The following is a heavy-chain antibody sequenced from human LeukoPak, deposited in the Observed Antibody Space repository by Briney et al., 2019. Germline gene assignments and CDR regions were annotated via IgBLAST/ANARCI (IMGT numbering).Heavy chain of an antibody. CDR3: ARGAFYYDARSFWRGFDY. CDR1: GGSFSGYY. CDR2: INIRGNT. D-gene: IGHD3-10*01. Sequence: SETLSLTCAVYGGSFSGYYWSWIRQPAGKGLEWIGHINIRGNTEYNVSLKSRVTMSVDTSKKQFSLRLNSVTGADTAVYYCARGAFYYDARSFWRGFDYWGQGSLVTVSS. V-gene: IGHV4-59*10. J-gene: IGHJ4*02.